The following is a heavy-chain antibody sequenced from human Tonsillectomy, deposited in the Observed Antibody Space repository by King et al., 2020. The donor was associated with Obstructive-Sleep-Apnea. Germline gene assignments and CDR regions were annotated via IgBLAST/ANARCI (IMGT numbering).Heavy chain of an antibody. CDR1: GFTFSSYW. CDR2: IKQDGSEK. V-gene: IGHV3-7*03. J-gene: IGHJ6*02. Sequence: VQLVESGGGLVQPGGSLRLSCAASGFTFSSYWMSWVRQAPGKGLEWVANIKQDGSEKYYVDSVKGRLTISRDNAKNSLYLQMNSLRAEDTAVYYCARDLMGITIFGVVGGMDVWGQGTTVTVSS. CDR3: ARDLMGITIFGVVGGMDV. D-gene: IGHD3-3*01.